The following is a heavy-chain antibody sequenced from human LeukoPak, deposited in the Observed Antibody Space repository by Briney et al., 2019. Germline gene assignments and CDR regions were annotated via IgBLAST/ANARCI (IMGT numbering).Heavy chain of an antibody. Sequence: GRSLRLSCAASGITLRDFGMHWVRQTPGKGLEWVAGISWDSNNIDYAPSVKGRFTISRDNAKNSLSLVMSNLRAEDTAFYYCAGGPNGDFWSAYYASMYWGQGTLVSVSS. CDR3: AGGPNGDFWSAYYASMY. V-gene: IGHV3-9*01. CDR1: GITLRDFG. CDR2: ISWDSNNI. D-gene: IGHD3-3*01. J-gene: IGHJ4*02.